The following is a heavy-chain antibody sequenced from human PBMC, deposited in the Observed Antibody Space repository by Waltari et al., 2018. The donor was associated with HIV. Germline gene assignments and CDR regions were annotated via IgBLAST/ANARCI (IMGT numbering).Heavy chain of an antibody. CDR2: LSYSGST. D-gene: IGHD3-22*01. Sequence: QLPLQETGPGLVKPSQTLSPTCTVLGCSISIRAVYWSWSSPPPGKGLEWFVTLSYSGSTYYNPSLKSRVTISVDTSKNQFSLNLSSVTAADTAVYFCARLLYYDSSASYGGAWGQGTLVTVSS. J-gene: IGHJ5*02. CDR3: ARLLYYDSSASYGGA. CDR1: GCSISIRAVY. V-gene: IGHV4-39*01.